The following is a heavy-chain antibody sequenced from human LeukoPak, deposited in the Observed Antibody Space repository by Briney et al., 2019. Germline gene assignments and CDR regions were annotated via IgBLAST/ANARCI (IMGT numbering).Heavy chain of an antibody. CDR1: GFTFSKYW. V-gene: IGHV3-74*01. D-gene: IGHD3-10*01. CDR3: TRDVGFYGSGSYYRD. Sequence: GGSLRLSCAASGFTFSKYWMHWVRQGSGKGLVWVSRISTDGNTTNYADSVKGRFTISRDNAKNALYLQMSSLTAEDTAVYYCTRDVGFYGSGSYYRDWGKGSLVTVSS. J-gene: IGHJ4*02. CDR2: ISTDGNTT.